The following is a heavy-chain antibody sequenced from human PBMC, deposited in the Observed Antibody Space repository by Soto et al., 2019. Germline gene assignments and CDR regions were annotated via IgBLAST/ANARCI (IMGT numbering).Heavy chain of an antibody. V-gene: IGHV3-7*04. CDR3: ARGGYCSGGSCWARGWFDP. D-gene: IGHD2-15*01. Sequence: EVQLVESGGGLVQPGGSLRLSCAASGFTFSSYWMNWVRQAPGKGLEWVANVKQDGSEKYYVDSVKGRFTISRDNAKNSLYLQMNSLRADDTAVYYCARGGYCSGGSCWARGWFDPWGQGTLVTVSS. CDR2: VKQDGSEK. J-gene: IGHJ5*02. CDR1: GFTFSSYW.